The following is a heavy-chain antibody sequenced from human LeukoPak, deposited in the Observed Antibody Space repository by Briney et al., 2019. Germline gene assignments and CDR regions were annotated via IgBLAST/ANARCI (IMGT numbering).Heavy chain of an antibody. CDR3: ARTRRHYYGSGKNLTPWPAGLDV. CDR1: GGSFSDFY. J-gene: IGHJ6*02. Sequence: PSETLSLTCTVSGGSFSDFYWTWIRQSPGQGLEWIGYSGSSNYNPSLKSRVTISVDTSKRHFSQTLSSVTAADTGIYYCARTRRHYYGSGKNLTPWPAGLDVWGQGTTVIVS. D-gene: IGHD3-10*01. V-gene: IGHV4-59*01. CDR2: SGSS.